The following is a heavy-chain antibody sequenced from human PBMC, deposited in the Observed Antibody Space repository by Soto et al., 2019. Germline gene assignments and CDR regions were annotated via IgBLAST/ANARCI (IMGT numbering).Heavy chain of an antibody. Sequence: PVGSLRLSCAASGFTFSSYAMHWVRQAPGKGLEWVAVISYDGSNKYYADSVKGRFTISRDNSKNTLYLQMNSLRAEDTAVYYCARDGSDRTIDYWGQGTLVTVSS. CDR3: ARDGSDRTIDY. CDR1: GFTFSSYA. J-gene: IGHJ4*02. V-gene: IGHV3-30-3*01. CDR2: ISYDGSNK. D-gene: IGHD1-1*01.